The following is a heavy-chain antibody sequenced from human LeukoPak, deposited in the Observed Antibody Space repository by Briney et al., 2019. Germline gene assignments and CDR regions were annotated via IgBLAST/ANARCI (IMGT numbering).Heavy chain of an antibody. J-gene: IGHJ6*02. CDR1: GDSINSGGYY. CDR3: ARDPGGFGELFGTSGLDV. V-gene: IGHV4-31*03. Sequence: SETLSLTCTVSGDSINSGGYYWSWIRQHPGKGLEWIGYIYYTGYTYSNPSLKSRFAISLDTSKNQFSLKLNSVTAADTAVYYCARDPGGFGELFGTSGLDVWGQGTTVLVSS. CDR2: IYYTGYT. D-gene: IGHD3-10*01.